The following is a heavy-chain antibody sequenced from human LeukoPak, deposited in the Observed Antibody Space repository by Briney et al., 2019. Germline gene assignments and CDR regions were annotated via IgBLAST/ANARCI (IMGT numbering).Heavy chain of an antibody. Sequence: PGGSLRLSCAASGFTFSSYSMNWVRQAPGKGLEWVSSISSSSSYIYYADSVKGRFTISRDNAKNSLYLQMNSLRAEDTAVYYCASDVLRYFDWPMAYYFDYWGQGTLVTVSS. CDR2: ISSSSSYI. CDR1: GFTFSSYS. V-gene: IGHV3-21*01. D-gene: IGHD3-9*01. J-gene: IGHJ4*02. CDR3: ASDVLRYFDWPMAYYFDY.